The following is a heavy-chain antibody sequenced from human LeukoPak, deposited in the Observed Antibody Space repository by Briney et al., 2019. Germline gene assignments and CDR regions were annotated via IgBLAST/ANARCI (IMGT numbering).Heavy chain of an antibody. V-gene: IGHV3-30*04. Sequence: PGRSLRLSCAASGFTFSSYAMHWVRQAPGKGLEWVAVISYDGSNKYYADSAKGRFTISRDNSKNTLYLQMNSLRAEDTAVYYCAKDGANYDYVWGSYRSSIGIFDYWGQGTLVTVSS. CDR3: AKDGANYDYVWGSYRSSIGIFDY. J-gene: IGHJ4*02. D-gene: IGHD3-16*02. CDR1: GFTFSSYA. CDR2: ISYDGSNK.